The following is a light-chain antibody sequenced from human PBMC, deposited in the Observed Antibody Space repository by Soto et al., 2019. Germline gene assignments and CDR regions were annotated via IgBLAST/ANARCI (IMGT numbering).Light chain of an antibody. V-gene: IGKV1-5*03. J-gene: IGKJ1*01. CDR3: QQYETFSPWT. CDR1: QRIDTW. CDR2: KAT. Sequence: DIHMTQSPSILSASLGDRATITCRASQRIDTWLAWYQQKPGTAPKLLIYKATTLQSGVPSRFSGSGSGTEFTLAISSLEPDDFATYYCQQYETFSPWTFGQGTKVDI.